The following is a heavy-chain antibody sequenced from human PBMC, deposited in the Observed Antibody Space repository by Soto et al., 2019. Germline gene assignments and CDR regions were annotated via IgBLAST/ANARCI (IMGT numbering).Heavy chain of an antibody. CDR2: ISRDGGTK. J-gene: IGHJ4*02. Sequence: QVQLVESGGGVVQPERSLRLSCAVSGFTVSTYGMHWVRQAPGKGLEWVAVISRDGGTKYYADSVKGRFTISRDNSRNPLFLEMNSLRGDDMAVYYCTGEVASGYWGQGTLVTVSS. CDR3: TGEVASGY. V-gene: IGHV3-30*03. D-gene: IGHD2-8*02. CDR1: GFTVSTYG.